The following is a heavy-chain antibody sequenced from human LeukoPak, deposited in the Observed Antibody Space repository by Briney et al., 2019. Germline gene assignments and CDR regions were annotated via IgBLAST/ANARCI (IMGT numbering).Heavy chain of an antibody. D-gene: IGHD1-1*01. V-gene: IGHV3-7*01. CDR3: ARGGSGNWNAPFDY. CDR2: IKQDGSEK. CDR1: GFTFSTYW. Sequence: GGSLRLSCAASGFTFSTYWMTWVRQAPGKGLEWVANIKQDGSEKYYVDSVKGRFTISRDNAKNSLYLQMNSLRAEDTAVYYCARGGSGNWNAPFDYWGQGTLVTVSS. J-gene: IGHJ4*02.